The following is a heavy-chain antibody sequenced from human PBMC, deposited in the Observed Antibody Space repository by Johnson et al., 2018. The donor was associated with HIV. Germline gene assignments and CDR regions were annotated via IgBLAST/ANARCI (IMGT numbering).Heavy chain of an antibody. D-gene: IGHD1-1*01. CDR3: AKVGGTTILRDAFDI. J-gene: IGHJ3*02. Sequence: QVLLVESGGGVVQTGRSLRLSCAASGFTFSNSAMHWVRQAPGKGLEWVAVISYDGSNKYYADSVKGRFTISRDNSKNTLYLQMNSLRAEDTAVYYCAKVGGTTILRDAFDIWGQGTMVTVSS. V-gene: IGHV3-30*14. CDR1: GFTFSNSA. CDR2: ISYDGSNK.